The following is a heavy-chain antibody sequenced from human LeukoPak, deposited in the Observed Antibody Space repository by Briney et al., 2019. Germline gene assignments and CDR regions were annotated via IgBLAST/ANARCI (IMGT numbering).Heavy chain of an antibody. CDR3: AGRITIFGVAVRDFDY. CDR2: IYYSGST. V-gene: IGHV4-39*01. D-gene: IGHD3-3*01. Sequence: PSETLSLTCTVSGGSISSSSYYWGWIRQPPGKGLEWIGSIYYSGSTYYNPSLKSRVTISVDTSKNQFSLKLSSVTAADTAVYYCAGRITIFGVAVRDFDYWGQGNLVTVSS. CDR1: GGSISSSSYY. J-gene: IGHJ4*02.